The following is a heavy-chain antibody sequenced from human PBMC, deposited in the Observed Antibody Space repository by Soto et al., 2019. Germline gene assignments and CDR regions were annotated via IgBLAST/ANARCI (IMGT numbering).Heavy chain of an antibody. D-gene: IGHD6-6*01. J-gene: IGHJ6*02. Sequence: SETLSLTCTVSGGSISSSSYYCGWIRQPPGKGLEWIGSIYYSGSTYYNPSPKSRVTISVDTSKNQFSLKLSSVTAADTAVYYCARQVAARPRYYYYYGMDVWGQGTTVTVSS. CDR1: GGSISSSSYY. CDR3: ARQVAARPRYYYYYGMDV. CDR2: IYYSGST. V-gene: IGHV4-39*01.